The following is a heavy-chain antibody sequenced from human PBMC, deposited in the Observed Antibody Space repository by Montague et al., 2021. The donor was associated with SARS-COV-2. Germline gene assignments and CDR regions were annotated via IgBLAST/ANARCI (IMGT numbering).Heavy chain of an antibody. CDR2: IYYTGNT. CDR3: ARGGTYHYGMDV. CDR1: DRSISSPNW. V-gene: IGHV4-4*02. J-gene: IGHJ6*02. Sequence: SETLSLTCAVSDRSISSPNWWNWVRQPPGKGLEWIGEIYYTGNTNYNPSLKSRVTIFIDKSKNHFSLQLSSVTAADTAVYYCARGGTYHYGMDVWGQGTTVAVSS. D-gene: IGHD3-16*01.